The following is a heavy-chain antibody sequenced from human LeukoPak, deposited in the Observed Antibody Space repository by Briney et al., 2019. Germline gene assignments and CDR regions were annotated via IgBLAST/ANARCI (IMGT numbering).Heavy chain of an antibody. J-gene: IGHJ4*02. D-gene: IGHD2-15*01. V-gene: IGHV4-59*08. CDR1: GGSITSYY. CDR2: IYYSGST. CDR3: ARSDYCSGGSCDIDY. Sequence: SETLSLTCTVSGGSITSYYWSWIRQPPGKGLEWIGYIYYSGSTNYNPSLKGRVTISADTSKNQFSLKLSSVTAADTAMYYCARSDYCSGGSCDIDYWGQGTLVTVSS.